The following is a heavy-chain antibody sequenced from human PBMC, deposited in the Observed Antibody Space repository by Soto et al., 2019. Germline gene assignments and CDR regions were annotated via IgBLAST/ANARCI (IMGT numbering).Heavy chain of an antibody. V-gene: IGHV3-21*01. Sequence: GGSLRLSCAASGFTFSSYSMNWVRQAPGKGLEWVSSISSSSSYIYYADSVKGRFTISRDNAKNSLYLQMNSLRAEDTAVYYCARDRDVAATALDYWGQGTLVTVSS. CDR3: ARDRDVAATALDY. CDR1: GFTFSSYS. CDR2: ISSSSSYI. J-gene: IGHJ4*02. D-gene: IGHD2-15*01.